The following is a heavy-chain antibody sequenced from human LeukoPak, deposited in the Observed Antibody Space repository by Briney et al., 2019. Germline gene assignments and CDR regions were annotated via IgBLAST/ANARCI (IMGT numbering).Heavy chain of an antibody. CDR1: GFTLSNHG. CDR3: ARERGRGRDSPWFDY. Sequence: GGSLRLSCAASGFTLSNHGMHWVRQAPGKGLEWVAVVWYDGTNKYYADSVKGRFTISRDISKNTLDLQMTGLRAEDTAVYYCARERGRGRDSPWFDYWGQGTLVTVSS. D-gene: IGHD1-26*01. CDR2: VWYDGTNK. J-gene: IGHJ4*02. V-gene: IGHV3-33*01.